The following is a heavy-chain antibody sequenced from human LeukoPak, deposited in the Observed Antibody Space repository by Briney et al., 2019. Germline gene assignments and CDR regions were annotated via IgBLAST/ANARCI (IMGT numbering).Heavy chain of an antibody. J-gene: IGHJ4*02. CDR3: ARDELACRSTSCYEPAGGDY. D-gene: IGHD2-2*01. CDR2: INPNSGGT. Sequence: ASVKVSCKASGYTFTGYYMHWVRQAPGQGLEWMGWINPNSGGTNYAQKFQGRVTMTRDTSISTAYMELSRLRSDDTAVYYCARDELACRSTSCYEPAGGDYWGQGTLVTVSS. CDR1: GYTFTGYY. V-gene: IGHV1-2*02.